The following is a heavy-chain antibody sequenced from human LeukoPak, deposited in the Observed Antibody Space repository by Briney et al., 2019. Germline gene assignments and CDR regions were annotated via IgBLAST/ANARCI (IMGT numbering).Heavy chain of an antibody. CDR1: GITFSSYA. D-gene: IGHD1-1*01. V-gene: IGHV3-23*01. Sequence: PGGSLRLSCAASGITFSSYAMSWVRQAPGKGLEWVSAISGSGGSTYYADSVRGRFTISRDNSKNTLYLQMNSLRAEDTAVYYCANFGTTGTTGSGYWGQGTLVTVSS. CDR2: ISGSGGST. CDR3: ANFGTTGTTGSGY. J-gene: IGHJ4*02.